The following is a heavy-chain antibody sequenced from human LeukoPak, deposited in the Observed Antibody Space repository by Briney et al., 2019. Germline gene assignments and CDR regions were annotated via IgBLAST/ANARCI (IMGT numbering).Heavy chain of an antibody. Sequence: SETLSLTCTVSGGSISSYYWSWIRQPPGKGLEWVGYIYYSGSTNYNPSLKSRVTISVDTSKNQFSLKLSSVTAADTAVYYCARDCSSTSCYTVGAFDIWGQGTMVTASS. V-gene: IGHV4-59*01. CDR1: GGSISSYY. J-gene: IGHJ3*02. CDR2: IYYSGST. CDR3: ARDCSSTSCYTVGAFDI. D-gene: IGHD2-2*02.